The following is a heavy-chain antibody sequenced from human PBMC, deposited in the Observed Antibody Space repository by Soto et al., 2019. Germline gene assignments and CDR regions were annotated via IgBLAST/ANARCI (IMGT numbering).Heavy chain of an antibody. Sequence: SETLSLTXSVSTASIGSYYWSWIRQPPGKGLEWIGYIHYSGSTKYNPSLKSRVTISIDTSKNQFSLKLTSVTAADTAVYYCARVGWTTVGYYFDYWGQGALVTVSS. J-gene: IGHJ4*02. CDR1: TASIGSYY. CDR2: IHYSGST. V-gene: IGHV4-59*01. CDR3: ARVGWTTVGYYFDY. D-gene: IGHD4-17*01.